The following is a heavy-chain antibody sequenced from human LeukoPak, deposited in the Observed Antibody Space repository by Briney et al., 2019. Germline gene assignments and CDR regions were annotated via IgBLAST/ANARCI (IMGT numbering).Heavy chain of an antibody. CDR3: AKDGNWARFED. V-gene: IGHV3-30*04. J-gene: IGHJ4*02. CDR2: ISYDGSNK. CDR1: GFTFSSYA. D-gene: IGHD7-27*01. Sequence: PGRSLRLSCVASGFTFSSYAMHWVRQAPGKGLEWVALISYDGSNKYFADSVKGRFTISRDNSKNMVWLQINSPTAEDTATYYCAKDGNWARFEDWGQGTLVTVSS.